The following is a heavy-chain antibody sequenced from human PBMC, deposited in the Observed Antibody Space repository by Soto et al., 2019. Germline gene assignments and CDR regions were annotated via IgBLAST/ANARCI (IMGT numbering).Heavy chain of an antibody. V-gene: IGHV4-31*03. CDR1: GGSISSGGYY. D-gene: IGHD2-8*01. CDR2: ISHSGDT. Sequence: QVQLQESGPGLVKPSQTLSLTCTVSGGSISSGGYYWSWIRQHPGKGLEWIGYISHSGDTYFNPSLKSRVNVSVGTSKNQVSLKLGSVTAADTAVYYCARSYCTNGVCSQFYHYYAMDVWGQGTTVTVSS. J-gene: IGHJ6*02. CDR3: ARSYCTNGVCSQFYHYYAMDV.